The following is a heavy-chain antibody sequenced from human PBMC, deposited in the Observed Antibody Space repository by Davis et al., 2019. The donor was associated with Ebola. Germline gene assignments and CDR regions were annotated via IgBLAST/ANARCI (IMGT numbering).Heavy chain of an antibody. D-gene: IGHD3-3*01. CDR2: INPSAGTT. CDR1: GYTFTSYY. CDR3: ARDGQPISAGTTLVRRSGHDY. Sequence: ASVKVSCKASGYTFTSYYFDWVRQVPGQGLEWMGIINPSAGTTSYAQKFQGRVTLTRDTSANIIYMELSSLRSEDTAVYYCARDGQPISAGTTLVRRSGHDYWGQGTLVTVSS. V-gene: IGHV1-46*01. J-gene: IGHJ4*02.